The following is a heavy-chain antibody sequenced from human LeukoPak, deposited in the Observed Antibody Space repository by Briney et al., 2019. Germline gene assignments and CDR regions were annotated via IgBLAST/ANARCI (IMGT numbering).Heavy chain of an antibody. CDR3: ARDPRDDYNSRIFDI. D-gene: IGHD5-24*01. CDR2: ISDGGDT. V-gene: IGHV3-53*01. CDR1: GFTVSSNY. Sequence: GGSLRLSCAASGFTVSSNYMSWVRQAPGKGLECVSVISDGGDTYYADSVKGRFTISRDNSKNTLYLQMNSLRAEDTAVYYCARDPRDDYNSRIFDIWGLGTMVTVSS. J-gene: IGHJ3*02.